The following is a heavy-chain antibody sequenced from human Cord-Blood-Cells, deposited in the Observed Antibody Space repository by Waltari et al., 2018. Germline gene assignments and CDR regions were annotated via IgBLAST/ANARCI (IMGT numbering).Heavy chain of an antibody. CDR2: INPNSGGT. D-gene: IGHD7-27*01. V-gene: IGHV1-2*02. CDR1: GYTFTGYY. CDR3: ARARTGDLGY. J-gene: IGHJ4*02. Sequence: QVQLVQSGAEVKKPGASVKVSCKASGYTFTGYYMHWVRQAPGQGLEWMGGINPNSGGTNYAKKFQGRVTMTRDTSISTAYMELSRLRSDDTAVYYCARARTGDLGYWGQGTLVTVSS.